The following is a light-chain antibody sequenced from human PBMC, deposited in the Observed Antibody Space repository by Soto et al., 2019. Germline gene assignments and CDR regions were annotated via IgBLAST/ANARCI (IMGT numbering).Light chain of an antibody. CDR1: SSNIGSKD. J-gene: IGLJ3*02. V-gene: IGLV1-47*01. Sequence: QAVVNQPPSVSGTPGQRVTISCSGSSSNIGSKDVYWYQQLPGTAPKLLIYRNNQRPSGVPDRFSGSRSGTSASLAISGRLSGDEADYYCAAWDDSLSGRLFGGGTKVTVL. CDR3: AAWDDSLSGRL. CDR2: RNN.